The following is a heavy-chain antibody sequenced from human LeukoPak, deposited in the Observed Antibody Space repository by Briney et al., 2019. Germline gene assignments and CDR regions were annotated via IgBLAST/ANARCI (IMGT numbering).Heavy chain of an antibody. Sequence: GGSLRLSCAAAGFTFSSYGMHWGRQGPGQGLGWVAFIRYDGSNKYYADSVKGRFTISRDNSKNTLYLQMNSLRAEDTAVYYCAKVWLVLTPPRFDYWGQGTLVTVSS. CDR1: GFTFSSYG. CDR2: IRYDGSNK. D-gene: IGHD6-19*01. CDR3: AKVWLVLTPPRFDY. V-gene: IGHV3-30*02. J-gene: IGHJ4*02.